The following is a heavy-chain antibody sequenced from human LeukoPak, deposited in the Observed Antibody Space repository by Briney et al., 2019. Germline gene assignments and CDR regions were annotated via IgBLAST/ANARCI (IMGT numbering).Heavy chain of an antibody. CDR2: IYSGGST. CDR3: ARDVVGATYFD. CDR1: GFTVSSNY. Sequence: GGSLRLSCAASGFTVSSNYMTWVRQAPGKGPEWVSIIYSGGSTSYADSVKGRFTISRDNSKNALYLQMNSLRAEDTAVYYCARDVVGATYFDWDQGTLVTVSS. D-gene: IGHD1-26*01. V-gene: IGHV3-53*01. J-gene: IGHJ4*02.